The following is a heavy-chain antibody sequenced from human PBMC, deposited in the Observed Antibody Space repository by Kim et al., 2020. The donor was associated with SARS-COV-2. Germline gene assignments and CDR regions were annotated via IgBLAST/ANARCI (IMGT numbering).Heavy chain of an antibody. J-gene: IGHJ3*02. CDR3: ASSHYYDSSDTAFDI. CDR2: IIPILGIA. V-gene: IGHV1-69*04. CDR1: GGTFSSYA. Sequence: SVKVSCKASGGTFSSYAISWVRQAPGQGLEWMGRIIPILGIANYAQKFQGRVTITADKSTSTAYMELSSLRSEDTAVYYCASSHYYDSSDTAFDIWGQGTMVTVSS. D-gene: IGHD3-22*01.